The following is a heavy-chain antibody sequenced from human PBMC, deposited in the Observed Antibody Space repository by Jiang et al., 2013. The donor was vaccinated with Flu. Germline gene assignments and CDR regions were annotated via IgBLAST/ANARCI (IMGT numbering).Heavy chain of an antibody. CDR1: GGSLGNYY. D-gene: IGHD5-18*01. V-gene: IGHV4-59*12. CDR2: VYYSGYT. J-gene: IGHJ3*02. CDR3: ARYTSGGYGAEDDAFDI. Sequence: GPGLVKPSETLSLTCTVSGGSLGNYYWSWIRQPPGKGLEWIGLVYYSGYTDYNPSLKSRVTISVDTSKNQFSLKLSSVTAADTAVYYCARYTSGGYGAEDDAFDIWGQGTMVTVSS.